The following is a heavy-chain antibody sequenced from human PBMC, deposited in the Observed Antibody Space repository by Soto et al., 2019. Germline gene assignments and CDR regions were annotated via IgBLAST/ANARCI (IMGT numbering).Heavy chain of an antibody. CDR3: VREDCEKRGICYPDAFDV. D-gene: IGHD2-21*01. CDR1: GFTFSSFG. Sequence: PGGSLKLSCAASGFTFSSFGMSWVRQAPGKGLEWVSSITLNSEYILSSDSVKGRFILSRDNAKNLLFLQMNSLRAEDTAVYYCVREDCEKRGICYPDAFDVWGHGTMVTVSS. J-gene: IGHJ3*01. CDR2: ITLNSEYI. V-gene: IGHV3-21*06.